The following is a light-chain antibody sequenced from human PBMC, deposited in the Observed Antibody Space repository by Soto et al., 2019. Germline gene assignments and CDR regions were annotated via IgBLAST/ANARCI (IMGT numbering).Light chain of an antibody. CDR2: GGS. CDR3: QQRSNWPPSIT. CDR1: QSLTRK. Sequence: EILMTQSPATLSVSPGERVTLSCGASQSLTRKLAWYQHKPGKSPRLLIYGGSARATGIPARLSGGGSGEEYTLTISSLETEDFAVYYCQQRSNWPPSITFGHGTRLEIK. V-gene: IGKV3-15*01. J-gene: IGKJ5*01.